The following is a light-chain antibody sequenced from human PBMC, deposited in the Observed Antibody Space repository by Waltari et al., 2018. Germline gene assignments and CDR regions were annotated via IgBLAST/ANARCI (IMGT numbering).Light chain of an antibody. J-gene: IGLJ1*01. CDR1: STDLASYNL. V-gene: IGLV2-23*01. CDR3: CSYTGSSTSYG. Sequence: QSALSQPAPVSGPPGQAPTITCTGASTDLASYNLVAWYQHHPNRAPTLIIYEATKRPSGISHRFSGAKSGATASLRISGLQADDEADYYCCSYTGSSTSYGCGGGTKVTVL. CDR2: EAT.